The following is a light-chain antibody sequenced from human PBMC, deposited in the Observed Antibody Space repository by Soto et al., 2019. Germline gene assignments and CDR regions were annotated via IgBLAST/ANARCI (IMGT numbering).Light chain of an antibody. CDR3: QHYNDWPPTWS. CDR1: QSVSSK. Sequence: EIVMTQSPATLSVSPGERATLSCRTSQSVSSKLAWYQQKPGXAPRVLIYGASTRATGIPARFSGSGSGTEFTLTINSLQSDDFAFYYCQHYNDWPPTWSFGQGTRVEIK. V-gene: IGKV3-15*01. CDR2: GAS. J-gene: IGKJ1*01.